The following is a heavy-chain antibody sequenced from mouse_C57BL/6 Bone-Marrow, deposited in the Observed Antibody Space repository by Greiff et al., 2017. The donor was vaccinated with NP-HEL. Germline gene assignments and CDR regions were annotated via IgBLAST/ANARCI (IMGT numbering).Heavy chain of an antibody. V-gene: IGHV1-50*01. CDR1: GYTFTSYW. J-gene: IGHJ2*01. CDR2: IDPSDSYT. CDR3: VSSYYDYDGENY. Sequence: QVQLQQPGAELVKPGASVKLSCKASGYTFTSYWMQWVKQRPGQGLEWIGEIDPSDSYTNYNQKFKGKATLTVDTSSSTAYMQLSSLTSEDSAVYYCVSSYYDYDGENYWGQGTTLTVSS. D-gene: IGHD2-4*01.